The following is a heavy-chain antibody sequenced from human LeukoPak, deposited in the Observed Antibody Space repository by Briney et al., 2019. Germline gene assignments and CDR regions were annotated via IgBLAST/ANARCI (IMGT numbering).Heavy chain of an antibody. Sequence: ASVKVSCKASGYTFTGYYMHWVRQAPGQGLEWMGWINPNSGDTNYAQKFQGRVTMTRDTSISTAYMELSRLRSDDTALYYCARVRYRLAETYIDYWGQGTLVTVSS. J-gene: IGHJ4*02. CDR3: ARVRYRLAETYIDY. V-gene: IGHV1-2*02. D-gene: IGHD3-16*01. CDR1: GYTFTGYY. CDR2: INPNSGDT.